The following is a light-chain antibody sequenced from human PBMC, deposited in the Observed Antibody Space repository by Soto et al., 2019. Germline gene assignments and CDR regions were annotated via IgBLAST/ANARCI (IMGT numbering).Light chain of an antibody. CDR3: CSFTITETYV. V-gene: IGLV2-14*01. CDR2: DVN. CDR1: SSDVGAHNF. J-gene: IGLJ1*01. Sequence: QSALTQPASVSGSPGQSIPISCTGSSSDVGAHNFVSWYQQHPGKAPKLIIYDVNNRPSGVSNRFSGSKSGDTASLTISGLQAEDEADYYCCSFTITETYVFGTGTKVTVL.